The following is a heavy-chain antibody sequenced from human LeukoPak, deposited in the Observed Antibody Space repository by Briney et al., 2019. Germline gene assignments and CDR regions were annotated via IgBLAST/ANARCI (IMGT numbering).Heavy chain of an antibody. Sequence: ASVKVSCKASGGTFSSYAINWVRQDTGQGLEWMGWMNPNSGNTGYAQKFQGRVTITRNTSTSTAYMELSSLRSEDTAVYYCARGLWTSSSWYGYWGQGTLVTVSS. V-gene: IGHV1-8*03. CDR2: MNPNSGNT. CDR1: GGTFSSYA. J-gene: IGHJ4*02. CDR3: ARGLWTSSSWYGY. D-gene: IGHD6-13*01.